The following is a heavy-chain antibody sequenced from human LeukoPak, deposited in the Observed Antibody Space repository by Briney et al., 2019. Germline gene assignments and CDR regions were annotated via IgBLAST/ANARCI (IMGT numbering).Heavy chain of an antibody. CDR2: INPDSGGT. CDR3: GRDFRDSLDY. CDR1: GYTFTGYY. J-gene: IGHJ4*02. V-gene: IGHV1-2*02. Sequence: VASVKVSCKASGYTFTGYYMHWVRQAPGQGLEWMGWINPDSGGTNFAQKFQGRVTMTRDTSINTAYMELSRLRSDDTAVYYCGRDFRDSLDYWGQGTLVTVSS.